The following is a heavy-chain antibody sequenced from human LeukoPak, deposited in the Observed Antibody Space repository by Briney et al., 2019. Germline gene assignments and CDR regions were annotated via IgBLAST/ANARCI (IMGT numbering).Heavy chain of an antibody. Sequence: GGPLRLSCAASGFTFEDYGMHWVRQAPGKGLEWVSSISWHSGNIAYVDSVKGRFNISRDNAKKSLSLQMNSLRAEDTALYYCVKGRGLRYFDWLLKKDAFEIWGQGTMVTVSS. CDR2: ISWHSGNI. D-gene: IGHD3-9*01. CDR1: GFTFEDYG. J-gene: IGHJ3*02. V-gene: IGHV3-9*01. CDR3: VKGRGLRYFDWLLKKDAFEI.